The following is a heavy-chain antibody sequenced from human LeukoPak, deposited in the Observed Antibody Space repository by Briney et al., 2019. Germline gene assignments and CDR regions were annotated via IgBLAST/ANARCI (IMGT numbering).Heavy chain of an antibody. Sequence: ASAKVSCKVSGYTLTELSMHWVRQAPGKGLEWMGGYDPEDGETIYAQKFQGRVTMTEDTSTDTAYMELSGLRSEDTAVYYCATGLYCSGGTCYSHYWGQGTLVTVSS. J-gene: IGHJ4*02. CDR3: ATGLYCSGGTCYSHY. V-gene: IGHV1-24*01. CDR2: YDPEDGET. D-gene: IGHD2-15*01. CDR1: GYTLTELS.